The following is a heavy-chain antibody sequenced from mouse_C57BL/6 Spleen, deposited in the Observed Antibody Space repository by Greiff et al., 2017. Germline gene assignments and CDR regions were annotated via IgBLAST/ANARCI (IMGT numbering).Heavy chain of an antibody. CDR3: AREENLLNYAMDY. V-gene: IGHV1-80*01. Sequence: VQLQQSGAELVKPGASVKISCKASGYAFSSYWMNWVKQRPGKGLEWIGQIYPGDGDTNYNGKFKGKATLTADKSSSTAYMQLSRLTSEDSAVYFCAREENLLNYAMDYWGQGTSVTVSS. D-gene: IGHD2-1*01. J-gene: IGHJ4*01. CDR1: GYAFSSYW. CDR2: IYPGDGDT.